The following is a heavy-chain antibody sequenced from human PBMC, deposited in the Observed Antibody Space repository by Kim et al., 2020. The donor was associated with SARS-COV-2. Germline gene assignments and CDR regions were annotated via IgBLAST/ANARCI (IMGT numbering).Heavy chain of an antibody. CDR1: GYSISSGYY. CDR3: ARDEGTSSWYSDYFDY. V-gene: IGHV4-38-2*02. CDR2: IYHSGNT. Sequence: SETLSLTCTVSGYSISSGYYWGCILQPPRKGLEWIGSIYHSGNTYYNPSLKSRVTISVDTSKNQFSLKLSSVTAADTAVYYCARDEGTSSWYSDYFDYWGQGTRVTVSS. D-gene: IGHD6-13*01. J-gene: IGHJ4*02.